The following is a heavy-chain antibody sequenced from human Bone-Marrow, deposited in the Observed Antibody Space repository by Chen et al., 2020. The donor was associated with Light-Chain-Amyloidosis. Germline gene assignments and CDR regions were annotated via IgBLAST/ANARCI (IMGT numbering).Heavy chain of an antibody. D-gene: IGHD5-12*01. CDR1: GFTFSSYW. CDR2: IKQDGSEK. V-gene: IGHV3-7*01. CDR3: ATTKGRWLPSY. J-gene: IGHJ4*02. Sequence: EVQLVESGGGLVQPGGSLRLSCAASGFTFSSYWMSWVRQAPGKGLEWVANIKQDGSEKYYVDSVKGRFTISRDNAKNSLYLQMNSLRAEDTAVYYCATTKGRWLPSYWGQGTLVTVSS.